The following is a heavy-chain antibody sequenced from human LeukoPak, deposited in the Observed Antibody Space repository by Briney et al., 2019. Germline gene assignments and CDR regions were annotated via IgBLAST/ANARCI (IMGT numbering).Heavy chain of an antibody. V-gene: IGHV3-33*01. CDR3: ARGAVGIDI. CDR2: IWYDGSNK. D-gene: IGHD1-1*01. CDR1: GFTFSSYG. Sequence: PGGSLRLSCAASGFTFSSYGMHWVRQAPGKGLEWVAVIWYDGSNKYYADSVKGRFTISRDNSKNTLYLQMSSLRAEDTAVYYCARGAVGIDIWGQGTMVTVSS. J-gene: IGHJ3*02.